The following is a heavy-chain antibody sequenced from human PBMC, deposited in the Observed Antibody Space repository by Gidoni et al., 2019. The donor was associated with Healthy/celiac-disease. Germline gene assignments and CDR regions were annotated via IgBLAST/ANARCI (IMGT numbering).Heavy chain of an antibody. V-gene: IGHV4-31*03. CDR1: GGSISSGGYY. CDR2: IYYSGST. CDR3: ARDRGYYGSGSSNWDFDY. Sequence: QVQLQESGPGLVKPSQTLSLTCTVPGGSISSGGYYWSWLRQHPGKGLEWIGYIYYSGSTYYNPSLKSRVTISVDTSKNQFSLKLSSVTAADTAVYYCARDRGYYGSGSSNWDFDYWGQGTLVTVSS. J-gene: IGHJ4*02. D-gene: IGHD3-10*01.